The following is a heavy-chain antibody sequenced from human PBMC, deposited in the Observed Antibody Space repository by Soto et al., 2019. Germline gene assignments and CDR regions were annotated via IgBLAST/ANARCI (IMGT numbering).Heavy chain of an antibody. D-gene: IGHD5-12*01. CDR3: AKTRGYPYYYDY. CDR1: GFTISSYA. CDR2: ISGDGATT. J-gene: IGHJ4*02. V-gene: IGHV3-23*01. Sequence: GGSLRLSCAASGFTISSYAMSWVRHAQGKGLEWVSAISGDGATTYYADSVMGRFTISRDNSKNTLYLQMNSLRAEDTAVYYCAKTRGYPYYYDYCGQGTLVTAAS.